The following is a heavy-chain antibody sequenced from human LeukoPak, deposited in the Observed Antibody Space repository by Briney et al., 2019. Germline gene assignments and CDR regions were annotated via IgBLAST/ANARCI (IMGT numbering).Heavy chain of an antibody. D-gene: IGHD2-2*01. J-gene: IGHJ4*02. V-gene: IGHV4-39*01. CDR2: IYYSGST. Sequence: SETLSLTCTVSGGSISSSSYYWGWIRQPPGKGLEWIGTIYYSGSTYYKPSLKSRVTISVDTPKNQFSLKLSSVTAADTAVYYCASKYCSSTSCYLDYWGQGTLVTVSS. CDR1: GGSISSSSYY. CDR3: ASKYCSSTSCYLDY.